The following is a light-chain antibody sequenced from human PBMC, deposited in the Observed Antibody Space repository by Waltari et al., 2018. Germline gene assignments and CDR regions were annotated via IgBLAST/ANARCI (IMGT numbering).Light chain of an antibody. V-gene: IGLV2-23*02. J-gene: IGLJ3*02. Sequence: QSALTQTASVSGSPGQSIPISCTGVSSAVGNYDVFSWYQKHPAKPPKLIVYEVSKRPSGVSDRFSGSKSGNTASLTISGLQAEDEADYYCCSFAESDTWVFGGGTKVTVL. CDR1: SSAVGNYDV. CDR2: EVS. CDR3: CSFAESDTWV.